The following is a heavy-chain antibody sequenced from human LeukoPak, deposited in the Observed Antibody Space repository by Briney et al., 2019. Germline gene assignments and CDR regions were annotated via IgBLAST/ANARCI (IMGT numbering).Heavy chain of an antibody. CDR2: IYDDGGT. Sequence: PGGSLRLTCTVSGFTVTSTHMDWVRQAPGKGPEWVALIYDDGGTVTADSVKGRSTISRDNSKNMVYLQMNSLRPEDSAVYYCARDRAGRRSSWVEFDLWGQGTLVTVSS. CDR1: GFTVTSTH. D-gene: IGHD3-10*01. CDR3: ARDRAGRRSSWVEFDL. V-gene: IGHV3-53*05. J-gene: IGHJ5*02.